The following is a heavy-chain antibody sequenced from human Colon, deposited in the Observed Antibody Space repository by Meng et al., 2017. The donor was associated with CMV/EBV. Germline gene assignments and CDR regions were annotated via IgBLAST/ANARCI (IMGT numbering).Heavy chain of an antibody. V-gene: IGHV3-74*03. CDR2: ISPDGSSA. Sequence: GESLKISCAASGFTSRSYWMDWVRQAPGKGLVWVSRISPDGSSAAYADSVRGRFTISRDNAKNTLYLQMNSLRVEDTAVYYCAAWAHILAVAPTGDDYWGQGTLVTVSS. CDR3: AAWAHILAVAPTGDDY. D-gene: IGHD2-2*01. J-gene: IGHJ4*02. CDR1: GFTSRSYW.